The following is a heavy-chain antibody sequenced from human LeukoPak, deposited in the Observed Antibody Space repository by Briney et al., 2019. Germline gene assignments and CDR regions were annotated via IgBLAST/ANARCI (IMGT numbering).Heavy chain of an antibody. CDR3: AKAPVTTCRGAYCYPFDY. Sequence: GGSLRLSCAASGFTLSSYAMSWVRQAPGKGLEWLSAISDSGNTYHADSVKGRFTISRDSSKNTLFLQMNRLRPEDAAVYYCAKAPVTTCRGAYCYPFDYWGQGTLVTVSS. CDR1: GFTLSSYA. CDR2: ISDSGNT. D-gene: IGHD2-21*01. J-gene: IGHJ4*02. V-gene: IGHV3-23*01.